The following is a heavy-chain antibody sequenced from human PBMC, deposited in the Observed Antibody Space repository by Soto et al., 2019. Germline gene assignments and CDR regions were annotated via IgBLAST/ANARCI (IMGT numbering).Heavy chain of an antibody. V-gene: IGHV3-23*01. Sequence: GSLRLSCAGSGFKLADYALPWVRQAPGKGLEWVTSISGAAHGSFTADSVRGRFTVSRDNSKDTLFFQMNTLRAEDTAIYYCEKTPMEPVGTHFFDGWGQGTLVTVSS. J-gene: IGHJ4*02. CDR1: GFKLADYA. CDR2: ISGAAHGS. CDR3: EKTPMEPVGTHFFDG. D-gene: IGHD5-12*01.